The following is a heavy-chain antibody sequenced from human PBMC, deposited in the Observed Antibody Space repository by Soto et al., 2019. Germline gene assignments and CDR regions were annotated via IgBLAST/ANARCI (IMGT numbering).Heavy chain of an antibody. V-gene: IGHV5-10-1*03. CDR1: GYSFTSYW. J-gene: IGHJ4*02. CDR2: IDPSDSYT. D-gene: IGHD2-21*02. Sequence: EVQLVQSGAEVKKPGESLRISCKGSGYSFTSYWISWVRQMPGKGLEWMGRIDPSDSYTNYSPSFQGHVTISADKSISTAYLQWSSLKASDTAIYYCARRIWSGDDGATLFDYWGQGTLVTVSS. CDR3: ARRIWSGDDGATLFDY.